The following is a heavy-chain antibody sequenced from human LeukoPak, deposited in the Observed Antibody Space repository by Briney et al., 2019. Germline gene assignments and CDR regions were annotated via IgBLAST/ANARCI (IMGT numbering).Heavy chain of an antibody. Sequence: GASVKVSCKASGYTFTSYGISWVRQAPGQGLEWMGWISAYNGNTNYAQKLQGRVTMTTDTSTSTAYMELRSLRSDDTAVYYCARDMYYYGSGSYPYWGQGTLVTVSS. CDR1: GYTFTSYG. J-gene: IGHJ4*02. V-gene: IGHV1-18*01. CDR2: ISAYNGNT. D-gene: IGHD3-10*01. CDR3: ARDMYYYGSGSYPY.